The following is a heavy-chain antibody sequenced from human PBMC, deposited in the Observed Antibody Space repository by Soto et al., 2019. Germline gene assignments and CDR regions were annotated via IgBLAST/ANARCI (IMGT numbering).Heavy chain of an antibody. D-gene: IGHD6-13*01. V-gene: IGHV1-69*08. CDR2: IIPILGIA. J-gene: IGHJ4*02. CDR3: ARDLERSSWDFDY. CDR1: GGTFSSYT. Sequence: QVQLVQSGAEVKKPGSSVKVSCKASGGTFSSYTISWVRQAPGQGLEWMGRIIPILGIANYAQKFQGRVTITADKSTSTAYMELSSLRSEDTAVYYCARDLERSSWDFDYWGQGTLVTVSS.